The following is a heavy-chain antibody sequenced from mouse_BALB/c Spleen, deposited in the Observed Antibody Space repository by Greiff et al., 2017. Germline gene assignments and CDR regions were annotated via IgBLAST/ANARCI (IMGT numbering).Heavy chain of an antibody. J-gene: IGHJ3*01. D-gene: IGHD2-14*01. V-gene: IGHV1S81*02. CDR1: GYTFTSYW. Sequence: QVQLQQPGAELVKPGASVKLSCKASGYTFTSYWMHWVKQRPGQGLEWIGEINPSNGRTNYNEKFKSKATLTVDKSSSTAYMQLSSLTSEDSAVYYCARHYRYPFAYGGQGTLVTGSA. CDR3: ARHYRYPFAY. CDR2: INPSNGRT.